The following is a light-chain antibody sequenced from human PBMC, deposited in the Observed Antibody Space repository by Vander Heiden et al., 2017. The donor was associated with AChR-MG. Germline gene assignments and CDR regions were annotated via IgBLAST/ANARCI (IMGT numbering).Light chain of an antibody. CDR2: AAS. CDR3: QQYGSSPLIT. V-gene: IGKV3-20*01. J-gene: IGKJ5*01. CDR1: QRVSSTY. Sequence: EIVLTQSPGTLSLSPGERATLSCRASQRVSSTYLTWYQHKPGQAPRLLMYAASSRATGTPDRFSGSGSGTDFALTISRLEPEDFAIYYCQQYGSSPLITFGQGTRLEIK.